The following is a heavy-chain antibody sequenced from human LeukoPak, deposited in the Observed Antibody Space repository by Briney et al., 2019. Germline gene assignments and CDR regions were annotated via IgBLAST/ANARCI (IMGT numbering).Heavy chain of an antibody. CDR2: LYSSGYS. CDR1: GFTVSSNY. Sequence: PGGSLRLSCAASGFTVSSNYMGWVRQAPGKGLEWVSVLYSSGYSKYADSVKGRFSISRDTSENTLSLQMNSLRAEDSAVYYCAAKGNGYTGTYVFAHWGRGTLVTVSS. V-gene: IGHV3-66*01. J-gene: IGHJ5*02. D-gene: IGHD5-12*01. CDR3: AAKGNGYTGTYVFAH.